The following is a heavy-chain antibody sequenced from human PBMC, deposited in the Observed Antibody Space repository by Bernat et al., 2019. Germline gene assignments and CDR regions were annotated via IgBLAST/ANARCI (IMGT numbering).Heavy chain of an antibody. CDR2: IYYSGST. CDR1: GGSISSSSYY. CDR3: ARTRGWLHDAFDI. D-gene: IGHD5-24*01. Sequence: QLQLQESGPGLVKPSETLSLTCTVSGGSISSSSYYWGWIRQPPGKGLEWIGSIYYSGSTYYNPTLKSRVTISVDTSKNQFSLKLSSVTAADTAVYYCARTRGWLHDAFDIWGQGTMVTVSS. V-gene: IGHV4-39*01. J-gene: IGHJ3*02.